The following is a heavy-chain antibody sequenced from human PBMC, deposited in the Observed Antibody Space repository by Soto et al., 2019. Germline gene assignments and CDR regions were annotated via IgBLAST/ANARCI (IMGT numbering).Heavy chain of an antibody. CDR1: GGSISSYY. Sequence: SETLSLTCTVSGGSISSYYWSWIQQPPGKGLEWIGYIYYSGSTNYNPSLKSRVTISVDTSKNQFSLKLSSVTAADTAVYYCARDGATVTSQDNRFDPWGQGTLVTVSS. V-gene: IGHV4-59*01. CDR2: IYYSGST. CDR3: ARDGATVTSQDNRFDP. J-gene: IGHJ5*02. D-gene: IGHD4-4*01.